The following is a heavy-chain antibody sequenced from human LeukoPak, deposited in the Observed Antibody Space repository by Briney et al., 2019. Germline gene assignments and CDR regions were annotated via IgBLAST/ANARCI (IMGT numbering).Heavy chain of an antibody. CDR2: IKQDGSVK. CDR1: GFIFNNYW. D-gene: IGHD2-2*01. V-gene: IGHV3-7*01. J-gene: IGHJ4*02. CDR3: WVPATAGEGDY. Sequence: PGGSLRLSCAASGFIFNNYWMTWVRQAPGKGLEWVANIKQDGSVKYYVDSVKGRFTISRDNAKNTLYLQMNSLRAEDTAVYYCWVPATAGEGDYWGQGTLVTVSS.